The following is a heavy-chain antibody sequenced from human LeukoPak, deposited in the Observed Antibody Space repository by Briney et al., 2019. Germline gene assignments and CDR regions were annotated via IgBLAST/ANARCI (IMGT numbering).Heavy chain of an antibody. CDR3: ARDTGSVVVVTAIPYYFDY. D-gene: IGHD2-21*02. CDR2: IIPILGIA. J-gene: IGHJ4*02. CDR1: GGTFSSYA. V-gene: IGHV1-69*10. Sequence: SVKVSCKASGGTFSSYAISWVRQAPGQGLEWMGGIIPILGIANYAQEFQGRVTITADKSTSTAYMELSSLRSEDTAVYYCARDTGSVVVVTAIPYYFDYWGQGTLVTVSS.